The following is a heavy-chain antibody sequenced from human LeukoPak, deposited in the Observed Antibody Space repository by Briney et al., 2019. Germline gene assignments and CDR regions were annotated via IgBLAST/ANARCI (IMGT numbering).Heavy chain of an antibody. V-gene: IGHV3-11*01. CDR2: ISSSGSTI. D-gene: IGHD6-13*01. CDR1: GFTFSDYY. CDR3: ARGSSWYPPIF. Sequence: GRSLRLSCAASGFTFSDYYMSWIRQAPGKGLEWISYISSSGSTIYYADSVKGRFTISRDNAKNSLYLQMTNLRAEDTAVYYCARGSSWYPPIFWGQGTLVTVSS. J-gene: IGHJ4*02.